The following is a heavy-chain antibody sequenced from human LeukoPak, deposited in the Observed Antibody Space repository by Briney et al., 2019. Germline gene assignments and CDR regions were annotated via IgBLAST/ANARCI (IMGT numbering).Heavy chain of an antibody. CDR3: ARDLPVSRIHYYDSSGYGWDAFDI. Sequence: ASVKVSCKASGYSFTSYGISWVRQAPGQGLEWMGWISAYNGNTNYAQKLQGRVTMTTDTSTSTAYMELRSLRSDDTAVYYCARDLPVSRIHYYDSSGYGWDAFDIWGQGTMVTVSS. D-gene: IGHD3-22*01. CDR1: GYSFTSYG. CDR2: ISAYNGNT. J-gene: IGHJ3*02. V-gene: IGHV1-18*01.